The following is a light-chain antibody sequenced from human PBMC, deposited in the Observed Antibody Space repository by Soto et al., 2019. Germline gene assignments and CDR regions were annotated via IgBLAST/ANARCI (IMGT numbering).Light chain of an antibody. V-gene: IGKV1-5*01. J-gene: IGKJ2*01. CDR3: QQYNSPYT. Sequence: DIQMTQSPSSLSASVGDRVTITCRASQSISSYLNWYQQKPGKAPKLLIYDASSLESGAPSRFSGSGYGTEFTLTISSLQPDDFATYYCQQYNSPYTFGQGTKVDIK. CDR1: QSISSY. CDR2: DAS.